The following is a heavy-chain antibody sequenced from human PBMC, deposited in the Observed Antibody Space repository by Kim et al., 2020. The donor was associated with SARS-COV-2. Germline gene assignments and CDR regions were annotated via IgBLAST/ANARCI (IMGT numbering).Heavy chain of an antibody. CDR2: GSLT. D-gene: IGHD3-3*01. V-gene: IGHV3-7*01. J-gene: IGHJ4*02. Sequence: GSLTDYVASGRGRFTISRDNAKNSVFLQMNSLRVEDTAVYYCTRSGNFFGYWGQGTLVTVS. CDR3: TRSGNFFGY.